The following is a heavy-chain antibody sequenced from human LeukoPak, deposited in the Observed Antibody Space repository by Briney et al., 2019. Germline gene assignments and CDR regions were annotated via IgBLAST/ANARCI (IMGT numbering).Heavy chain of an antibody. CDR3: TKGDITMIPD. D-gene: IGHD3-22*01. CDR2: IYSGGTT. J-gene: IGHJ4*02. Sequence: PGGSLRLSCAASGFTFSSYAMSWVRQAPGKGLEWVSIIYSGGTTYYADSVKGRFTISRDNSKNTLFLQMNSLRAEDTAVYYCTKGDITMIPDWGQGTLVTVSS. V-gene: IGHV3-23*03. CDR1: GFTFSSYA.